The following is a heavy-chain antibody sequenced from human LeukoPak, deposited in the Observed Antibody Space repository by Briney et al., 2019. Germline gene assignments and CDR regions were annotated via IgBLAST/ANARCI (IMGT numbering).Heavy chain of an antibody. CDR1: GYTFTGYY. D-gene: IGHD3-10*01. Sequence: ASVKVSCTASGYTFTGYYMHWVRQAPGQGLEWMGWINPNSGGTNYAQKFQGWVTMTRDTSISTAYMELSRLRSDDTAVYYCARAYLRITMVRGVSDYYYYGMDVWGQGTTVTVSS. CDR2: INPNSGGT. V-gene: IGHV1-2*04. J-gene: IGHJ6*02. CDR3: ARAYLRITMVRGVSDYYYYGMDV.